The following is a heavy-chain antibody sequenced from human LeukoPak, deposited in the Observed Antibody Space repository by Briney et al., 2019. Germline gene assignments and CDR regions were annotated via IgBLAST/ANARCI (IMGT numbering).Heavy chain of an antibody. CDR2: INHSGST. J-gene: IGHJ6*02. V-gene: IGHV4-34*01. CDR1: GGSFSGYY. D-gene: IGHD2-15*01. CDR3: ARALEGLGYCSGGSVCFYYGMDV. Sequence: PSETLSLTCAVYGGSFSGYYWSWIRQPPGKGLEWIGEINHSGSTNYNPSLKSRVTISVDTSKNQFSLKLSSVTAADTAVYYCARALEGLGYCSGGSVCFYYGMDVWGQGTTVTVSS.